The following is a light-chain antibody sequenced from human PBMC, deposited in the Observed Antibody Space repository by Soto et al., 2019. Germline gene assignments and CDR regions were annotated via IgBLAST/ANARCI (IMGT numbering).Light chain of an antibody. Sequence: EVVMTQSPATLSVSPGERVTFSCRASQSVTTNLAWYQHKPGQSPRLLISDASTGASGIPPRFSGSGSGTEFTHTIDRLQSGDVAVYYCQKYNRLLVTFGGGPKVEIK. CDR2: DAS. CDR3: QKYNRLLVT. J-gene: IGKJ4*01. V-gene: IGKV3-15*01. CDR1: QSVTTN.